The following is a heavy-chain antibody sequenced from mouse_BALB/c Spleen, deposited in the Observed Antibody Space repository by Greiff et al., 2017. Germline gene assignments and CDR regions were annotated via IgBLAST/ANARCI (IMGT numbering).Heavy chain of an antibody. Sequence: EVKLQESGPGLVKPSQSLSLTCSVTGYSITSGYYWNWIRQFPGNKLEWMGYISYDGSNNYNPSLKNRISITRDTSKNQFFLKLNSVTTEDTATYYCAREDYGSSYEAYWGQGTTLTVSS. CDR1: GYSITSGYY. CDR2: ISYDGSN. V-gene: IGHV3-6*02. D-gene: IGHD1-1*01. J-gene: IGHJ2*01. CDR3: AREDYGSSYEAY.